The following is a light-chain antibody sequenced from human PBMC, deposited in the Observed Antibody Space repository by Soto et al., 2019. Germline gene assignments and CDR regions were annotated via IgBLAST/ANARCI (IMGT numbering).Light chain of an antibody. CDR2: DDS. CDR1: NIGRKS. Sequence: SYELTQPPSVSVAPGQTARLTCGGDNIGRKSVHWYQQKPGQAPMLVVYDDSARPSRIPERFSGSNSGNTATLTIGRVEGGDEADYYCQVWDSSSLHVVFGGGTKLTVL. CDR3: QVWDSSSLHVV. J-gene: IGLJ2*01. V-gene: IGLV3-21*02.